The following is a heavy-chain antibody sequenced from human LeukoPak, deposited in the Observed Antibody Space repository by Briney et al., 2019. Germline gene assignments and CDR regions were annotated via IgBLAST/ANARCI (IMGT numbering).Heavy chain of an antibody. V-gene: IGHV4-4*07. J-gene: IGHJ6*02. CDR3: ARHSYFHYGMDV. Sequence: PSETLSLTCTVSGGSISSFYWSWIRQPAGKGLEWIGRTYSTGSTNYNPSLKSRVTVSVDTSKNQFSLKLSSVTAADTALYYCARHSYFHYGMDVWGQGTTVTVSS. CDR1: GGSISSFY. CDR2: TYSTGST.